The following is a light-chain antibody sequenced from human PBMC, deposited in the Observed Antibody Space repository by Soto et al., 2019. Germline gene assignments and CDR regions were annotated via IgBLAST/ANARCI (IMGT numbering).Light chain of an antibody. Sequence: IQLTQSPSSLSASVGDRVTITCRASQGISSYLAWYQQKPGKAPKLLIYGASTLQRGVPSRFSGSGSGTDFTLPISSLQPEDFATYYCQQLNSYLSLTFGGGTKVEIK. CDR3: QQLNSYLSLT. J-gene: IGKJ4*01. CDR1: QGISSY. CDR2: GAS. V-gene: IGKV1-9*01.